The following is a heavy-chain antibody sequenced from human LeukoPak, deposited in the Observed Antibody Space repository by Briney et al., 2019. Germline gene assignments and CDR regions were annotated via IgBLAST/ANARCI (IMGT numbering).Heavy chain of an antibody. CDR1: GFTFSSYA. D-gene: IGHD6-25*01. V-gene: IGHV3-23*01. Sequence: PGGSLRLSGAASGFTFSSYAMSWVRQAPGKGLEWVSAISCSGGSTYYADFVKGRFTISGDNSKTTLYLQMCRLRAEDTAVYYCAKNAAIKFFNPWGQGTLVTVYS. J-gene: IGHJ5*02. CDR2: ISCSGGST. CDR3: AKNAAIKFFNP.